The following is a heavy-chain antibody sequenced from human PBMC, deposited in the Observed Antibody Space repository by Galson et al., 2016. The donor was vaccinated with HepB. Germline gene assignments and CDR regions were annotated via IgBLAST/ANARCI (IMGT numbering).Heavy chain of an antibody. CDR1: GFSLSPSGVG. Sequence: PALVKPTQTLTLTCTFSGFSLSPSGVGVGWIRQPPGKALEWPALIYWDDDKRYSPSLKSRLTITKDTSKNQVVLTLTNMDPVDTATYFCANSSGWLFDYWSQGTLVTVTS. J-gene: IGHJ4*02. V-gene: IGHV2-5*02. CDR3: ANSSGWLFDY. CDR2: IYWDDDK. D-gene: IGHD6-19*01.